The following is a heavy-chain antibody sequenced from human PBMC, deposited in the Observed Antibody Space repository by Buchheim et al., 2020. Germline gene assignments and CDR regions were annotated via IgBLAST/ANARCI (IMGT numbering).Heavy chain of an antibody. CDR2: INPNSGGT. J-gene: IGHJ6*02. CDR1: GYTFTDYH. CDR3: ARGPIVGTALYYFGMDV. D-gene: IGHD1-26*01. V-gene: IGHV1-2*02. Sequence: QVQLVQSGAEVKEPGASVKVSCKASGYTFTDYHMHWVRLAPGQGPEWMGWINPNSGGTKHAQNFQGRVTMPRDRFISTAYMELSRLRSDDTSVFYCARGPIVGTALYYFGMDVWGQGTT.